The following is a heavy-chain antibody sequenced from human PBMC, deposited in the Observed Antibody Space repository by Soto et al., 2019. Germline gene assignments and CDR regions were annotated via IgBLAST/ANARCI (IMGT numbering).Heavy chain of an antibody. J-gene: IGHJ6*02. D-gene: IGHD6-6*01. CDR1: GCTVSSYA. CDR2: IIPIFGTA. CDR3: ASGSIAARPRDYYYGMDV. V-gene: IGHV1-69*06. Sequence: SVKVSCKASGCTVSSYAISCVRQAPGQGLEWMGGIIPIFGTANYAQKFQGRVTITADKSTSTAYMELSSLRSEDTAVYYCASGSIAARPRDYYYGMDVWGQGTTVTVSS.